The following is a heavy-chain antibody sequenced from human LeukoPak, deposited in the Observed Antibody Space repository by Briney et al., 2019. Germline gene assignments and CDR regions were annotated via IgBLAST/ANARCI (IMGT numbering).Heavy chain of an antibody. D-gene: IGHD2-15*01. J-gene: IGHJ6*04. V-gene: IGHV4-4*02. CDR2: IYHRGST. CDR1: GGSISSSNW. Sequence: SGTLSLTCAVAGGSISSSNWWSWVRQPPGKGLEWIGEIYHRGSTNYNPSLKSRVTISVDKSKNQFSLKLSSVTAAYTAVYYCARDSRYCSGGSCYVYYYYGMDVWGKGTTVTVSS. CDR3: ARDSRYCSGGSCYVYYYYGMDV.